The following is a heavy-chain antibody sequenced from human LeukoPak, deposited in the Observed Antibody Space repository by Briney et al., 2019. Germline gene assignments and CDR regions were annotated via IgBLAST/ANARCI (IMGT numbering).Heavy chain of an antibody. J-gene: IGHJ4*02. V-gene: IGHV3-23*01. Sequence: QPGGSLRLSCAASGFTFSSYAMSWVRQAPGKGLEWVSAISGSGGSTYYADSVKCRFTISRDNSKNTLYLQMNSLRAEDTAVYYCAKERGVTYYYDSSGLDYWGQGTLVTVSS. D-gene: IGHD3-22*01. CDR2: ISGSGGST. CDR3: AKERGVTYYYDSSGLDY. CDR1: GFTFSSYA.